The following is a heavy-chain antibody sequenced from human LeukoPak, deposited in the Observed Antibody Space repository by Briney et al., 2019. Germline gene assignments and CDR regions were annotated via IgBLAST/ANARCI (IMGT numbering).Heavy chain of an antibody. J-gene: IGHJ4*02. V-gene: IGHV3-23*01. Sequence: GGSLRLSCAASGFTFSSYAMSWVRQAPGKGLEWVSAISGSGGSTYYADSVKGRFTISRDNSKNTLYLQMYSLRAEDTAVYYCAKDLSSSWYFPFDYWGQGTLVTVSS. D-gene: IGHD6-13*01. CDR3: AKDLSSSWYFPFDY. CDR2: ISGSGGST. CDR1: GFTFSSYA.